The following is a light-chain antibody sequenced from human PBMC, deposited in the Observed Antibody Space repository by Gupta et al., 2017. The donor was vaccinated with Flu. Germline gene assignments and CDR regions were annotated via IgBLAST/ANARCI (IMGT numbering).Light chain of an antibody. CDR3: ETWDSNTWV. Sequence: QPVLPQSSSASASLGSSVKLTCTLSSGHSSYIIAWHQQQPGKAPRYLMKLEGSGSYNKGSGVPDRFSGSSSGADRDLTISNLQAEDEDDYYCETWDSNTWVFGGGTKLTVL. V-gene: IGLV4-60*03. CDR2: LEGSGSY. J-gene: IGLJ3*02. CDR1: SGHSSYI.